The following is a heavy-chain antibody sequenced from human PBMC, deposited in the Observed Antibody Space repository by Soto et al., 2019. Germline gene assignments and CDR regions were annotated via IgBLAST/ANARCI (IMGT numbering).Heavy chain of an antibody. CDR1: GFTFDDYG. Sequence: EVQLVESGGGVVRPGGSLRLSCAASGFTFDDYGMTWVRQAPGKGLEWVSGINWNGGGTGYADSVKGRFTISRDNAKNSLHLHMNSLRAEDTALYYRARDVRYSSSWYWFDPWGQGSLVTVSS. J-gene: IGHJ5*02. D-gene: IGHD6-13*01. CDR2: INWNGGGT. CDR3: ARDVRYSSSWYWFDP. V-gene: IGHV3-20*04.